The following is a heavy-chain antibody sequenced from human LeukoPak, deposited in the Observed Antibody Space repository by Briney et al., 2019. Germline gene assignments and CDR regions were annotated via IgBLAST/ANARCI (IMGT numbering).Heavy chain of an antibody. CDR2: ISYDGSNK. J-gene: IGHJ4*02. D-gene: IGHD4-11*01. V-gene: IGHV3-30*01. CDR3: ARVTTVEPAFDY. Sequence: GGSLRLSCAASGFTFSSYAMHWVRQAPGKGLEWVAVISYDGSNKYYADSVKGRFTISRDNSKNTPYLQMNSLRAEDTAVYYCARVTTVEPAFDYWGQGTLVTVSS. CDR1: GFTFSSYA.